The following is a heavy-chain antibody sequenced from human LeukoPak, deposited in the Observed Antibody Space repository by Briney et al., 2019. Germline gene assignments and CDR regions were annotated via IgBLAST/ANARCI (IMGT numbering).Heavy chain of an antibody. V-gene: IGHV3-33*08. Sequence: GSLRLSCAASGFTFSSYSMNWVRQAPGKGLEWVAVIWYDGSNKYYADSVKGRFTISRDNSKNTLYLQMNSLRAEDTAVYYCARGGSITMVRGVFEERGFGYWGQGTLVTVSS. CDR2: IWYDGSNK. CDR1: GFTFSSYS. CDR3: ARGGSITMVRGVFEERGFGY. D-gene: IGHD3-10*01. J-gene: IGHJ4*02.